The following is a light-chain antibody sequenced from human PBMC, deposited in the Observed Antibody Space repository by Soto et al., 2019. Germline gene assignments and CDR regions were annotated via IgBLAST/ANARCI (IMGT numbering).Light chain of an antibody. CDR1: QSVDWY. Sequence: EIVLTQSPATLYLSPGDRATLSCRASQSVDWYVAWYQQKPGQAPRLLIYDALKRATGTPDRFSGSGSGTDFTLTITRLKPEDFAVYYCQQRTNWPPITFGPGTKVDLK. J-gene: IGKJ3*01. CDR3: QQRTNWPPIT. V-gene: IGKV3-11*01. CDR2: DAL.